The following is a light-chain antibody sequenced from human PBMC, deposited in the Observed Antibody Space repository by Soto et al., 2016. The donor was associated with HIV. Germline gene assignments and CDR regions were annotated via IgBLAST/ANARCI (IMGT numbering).Light chain of an antibody. Sequence: SYELTQPPSVSVSPGQTARITCSGDALPDQYAYWYQQKPGQAPVLVVYDDTRRRSGIPERFSGSNSGNTATLTISRVEAGDEADYYCQVWDSNSDHWVFGGGTTLTVL. V-gene: IGLV3-21*02. CDR1: ALPDQY. CDR3: QVWDSNSDHWV. J-gene: IGLJ3*02. CDR2: DDT.